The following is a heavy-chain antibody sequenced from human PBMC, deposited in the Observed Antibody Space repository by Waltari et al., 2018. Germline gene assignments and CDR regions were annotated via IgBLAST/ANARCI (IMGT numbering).Heavy chain of an antibody. J-gene: IGHJ5*02. CDR2: INPRGTT. CDR1: GGSFAFFY. CDR3: ARADRGPRSGSSATPAWGP. D-gene: IGHD1-26*01. Sequence: QVQLQQWGAGLLKPSETRSLTCAVSGGSFAFFYWTWIRQPPGKGLECIGEINPRGTTTYSPSRRSRVSISSDTSKNQFSLKLTSVTAADTAVYYCARADRGPRSGSSATPAWGPWGQGTLVTVSS. V-gene: IGHV4-34*01.